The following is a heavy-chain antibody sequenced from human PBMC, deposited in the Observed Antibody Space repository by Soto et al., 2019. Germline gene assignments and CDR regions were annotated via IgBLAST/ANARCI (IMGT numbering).Heavy chain of an antibody. Sequence: PSETLSLTCAVSGGSISSGGYSCNWIRQPPGKGLEWIGYIYHSGSTYYNPSLKSRVTISVDRSKNQFSLKLSSVTAADTAVYYCARSKYGGVVPAAPPYFDYWGQGTLVTVSS. CDR2: IYHSGST. D-gene: IGHD2-2*01. V-gene: IGHV4-30-2*01. CDR3: ARSKYGGVVPAAPPYFDY. CDR1: GGSISSGGYS. J-gene: IGHJ4*02.